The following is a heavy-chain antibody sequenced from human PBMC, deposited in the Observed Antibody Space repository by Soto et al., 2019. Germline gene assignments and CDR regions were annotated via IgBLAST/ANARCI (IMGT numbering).Heavy chain of an antibody. Sequence: ASVKVSCKASGYTFTSDAMNWVRQAPGQGLEWMGWINTNTGNPTYAQGFTGRFVFSLDTSVSTAYLQICSLKAEDTAVYYCARHSSFLLLWFGETWFDPSCQRILVSV. D-gene: IGHD3-10*01. CDR3: ARHSSFLLLWFGETWFDP. CDR2: INTNTGNP. V-gene: IGHV7-4-1*01. J-gene: IGHJ5*02. CDR1: GYTFTSDA.